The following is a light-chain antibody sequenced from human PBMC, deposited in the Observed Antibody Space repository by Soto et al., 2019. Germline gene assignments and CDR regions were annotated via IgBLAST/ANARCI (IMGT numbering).Light chain of an antibody. Sequence: QSVLTQPPSVSGSPGQSATSSCTGTSSDFVSYNRVSWYQQPPGTAPKLIIYEASNRPSGVPDRFSGSKSGNTASLTSSGLQAADEADYCCSLYTSENTYVFGPGTKLTVL. J-gene: IGLJ1*01. CDR1: SSDFVSYNR. CDR3: SLYTSENTYV. CDR2: EAS. V-gene: IGLV2-18*01.